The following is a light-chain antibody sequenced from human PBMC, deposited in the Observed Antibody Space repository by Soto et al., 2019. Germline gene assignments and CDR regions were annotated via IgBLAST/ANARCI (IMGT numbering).Light chain of an antibody. Sequence: AIRMTQSPSSFSASTGDRVTITCRASQGISSYLAWYQQKPGKAPKLLIYAASTLQSGVPSRFSGSGSGTDFTLTISCLQSEDFPTYYCQQYYSYLTFGQGTRLEIQ. CDR1: QGISSY. V-gene: IGKV1-8*01. CDR3: QQYYSYLT. J-gene: IGKJ5*01. CDR2: AAS.